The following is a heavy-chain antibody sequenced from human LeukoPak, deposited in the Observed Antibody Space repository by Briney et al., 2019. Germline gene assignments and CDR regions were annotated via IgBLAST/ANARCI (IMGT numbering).Heavy chain of an antibody. CDR1: GITFSTFT. J-gene: IGHJ4*02. Sequence: GGSLRLSCAGSGITFSTFTMNWVRKAPGKGREWVASINSSSSNTHYAGTVKGRLTIYSDNAKNSLYLQMNSLSADDRAVYFCVRADSRDCWGPGGLVTVSS. CDR2: INSSSSNT. D-gene: IGHD3-22*01. V-gene: IGHV3-21*01. CDR3: VRADSRDC.